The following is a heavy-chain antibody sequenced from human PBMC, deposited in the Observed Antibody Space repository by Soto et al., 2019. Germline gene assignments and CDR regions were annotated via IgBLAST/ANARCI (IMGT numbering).Heavy chain of an antibody. V-gene: IGHV1-69*02. CDR1: GGTFSSYT. D-gene: IGHD2-15*01. J-gene: IGHJ4*02. CDR2: IIPILGIA. CDR3: ATPTRGDCSGGSCYRYYFDY. Sequence: QVQLVQSGAEVKKPGSSVKVSCKASGGTFSSYTISWVRQAPGQGLEWMGRIIPILGIANYAQKFQGRVTITADKSPSTAYMELSSLRSEDTAVYYCATPTRGDCSGGSCYRYYFDYWGQGTLVTVSS.